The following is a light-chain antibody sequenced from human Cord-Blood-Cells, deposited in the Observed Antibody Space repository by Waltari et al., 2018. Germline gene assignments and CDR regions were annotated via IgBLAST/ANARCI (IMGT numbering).Light chain of an antibody. V-gene: IGKV4-1*01. J-gene: IGKJ3*01. CDR1: QSVLYSSNNKKY. CDR3: QQYYSTPFT. CDR2: WAS. Sequence: DIVMTQSPDPLAVSLGERSTINCKSRQSVLYSSNNKKYSAWYQTKPGQPPKLPIYWASTRESGVPDRFSGSGSGTDFTLTISSLQAEDVAVYYCQQYYSTPFTFGPGTKVDIK.